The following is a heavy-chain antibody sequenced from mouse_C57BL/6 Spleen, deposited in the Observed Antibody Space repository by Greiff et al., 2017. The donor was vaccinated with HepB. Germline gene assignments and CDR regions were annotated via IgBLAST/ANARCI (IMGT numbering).Heavy chain of an antibody. CDR1: GYSFTGYY. Sequence: EVKLMESGPELVKPGASVKISCKASGYSFTGYYMHWVKQSHGNILDWIGYIYPYNGVSSYNQKFKGKATLTVDKSSSTAYMELRSLTSEDSAVYYCLYGYDAWFAYWGQGTLVTVSA. V-gene: IGHV1-31*01. CDR3: LYGYDAWFAY. D-gene: IGHD2-2*01. J-gene: IGHJ3*01. CDR2: IYPYNGVS.